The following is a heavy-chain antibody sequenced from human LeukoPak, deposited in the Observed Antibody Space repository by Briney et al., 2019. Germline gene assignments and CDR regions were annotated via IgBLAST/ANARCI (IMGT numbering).Heavy chain of an antibody. V-gene: IGHV3-7*01. Sequence: PGGSLRLSCAASGFTFSKHWMTWVRQAPGKGLEWVANINQDGGEKYYVDSVKGRFTISRDSAKNSLYLQMNSLRAEDTAVYHCATGRSCTTCYLPDYWGQGTLVTVSS. CDR3: ATGRSCTTCYLPDY. CDR2: INQDGGEK. D-gene: IGHD2-2*01. CDR1: GFTFSKHW. J-gene: IGHJ4*02.